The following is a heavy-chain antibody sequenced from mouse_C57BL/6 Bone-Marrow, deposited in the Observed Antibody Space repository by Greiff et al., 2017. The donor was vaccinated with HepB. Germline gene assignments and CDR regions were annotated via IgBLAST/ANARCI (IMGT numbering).Heavy chain of an antibody. CDR2: IHPNSGST. J-gene: IGHJ2*01. Sequence: QVQLQQPGAELVKPGASVKLSCKASGYTFTSYWMHWVKQRPGQGLEWIGMIHPNSGSTNYNEKFKSKATLTVDKSSSTAYMQLSSLTSEDSAVYYCARSDTTVYFDYWGRGTTLTVSS. V-gene: IGHV1-64*01. CDR3: ARSDTTVYFDY. D-gene: IGHD1-1*01. CDR1: GYTFTSYW.